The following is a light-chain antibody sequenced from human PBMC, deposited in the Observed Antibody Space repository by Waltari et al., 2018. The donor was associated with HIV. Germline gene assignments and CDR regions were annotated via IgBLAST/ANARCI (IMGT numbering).Light chain of an antibody. CDR3: SAWDDSLKGHV. J-gene: IGLJ3*02. CDR1: SSNIGRTS. V-gene: IGLV1-44*01. Sequence: QSVLTQPPSASATPGQRVTIPCSGSSSNIGRTSVNWYQQLPGTAPKVFIHSNNQRPSGVPDRFSGSRSGTSASLAISGLQSEDEADYYCSAWDDSLKGHVFGGGTKLTVL. CDR2: SNN.